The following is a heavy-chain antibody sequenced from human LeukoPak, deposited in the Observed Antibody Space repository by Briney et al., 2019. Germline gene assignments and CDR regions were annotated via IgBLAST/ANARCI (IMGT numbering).Heavy chain of an antibody. CDR2: IYYSGST. J-gene: IGHJ4*02. CDR1: GGSIGTFY. V-gene: IGHV4-59*12. CDR3: ARGLTTVTTTSFFDY. Sequence: SETLSLTCSVSGGSIGTFYWSWIRQAPGKGLEWIGYIYYSGSTYYNPSLKSRVTISVDTSKNQFSLKLSSVTAADTAVYYCARGLTTVTTTSFFDYWGQGTLVTVSS. D-gene: IGHD4-17*01.